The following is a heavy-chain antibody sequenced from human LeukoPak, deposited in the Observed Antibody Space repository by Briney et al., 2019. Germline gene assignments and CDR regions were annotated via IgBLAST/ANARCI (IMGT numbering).Heavy chain of an antibody. CDR1: GDSVSSNGAS. CDR2: TYYRSQQWHS. J-gene: IGHJ4*02. CDR3: GRETDFGVVTN. Sequence: PSQTLSLTCAISGDSVSSNGASWNWIRQSPSRGLEWLGRTYYRSQQWHSDYAPSVKGRINLNPDTSKNQFSLQLNSMTPEDTAVYYCGRETDFGVVTNWGQGTLVTVSS. V-gene: IGHV6-1*01. D-gene: IGHD3-3*01.